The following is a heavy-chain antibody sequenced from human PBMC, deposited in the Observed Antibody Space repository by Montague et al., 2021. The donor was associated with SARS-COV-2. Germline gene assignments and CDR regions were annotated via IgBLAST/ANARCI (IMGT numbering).Heavy chain of an antibody. Sequence: PALVKPTQTLTLTCTFSGFSLSTSGMCVSRIRQPPGKALEWLALIDWDDDKYYSTSLKTRLTISKDTSKNQVVLTMTNMDPVDTATYYCARTYYDILTGYYTCDYWGQGTLVTVSS. CDR1: GFSLSTSGMC. CDR2: IDWDDDK. D-gene: IGHD3-9*01. V-gene: IGHV2-70*01. J-gene: IGHJ4*02. CDR3: ARTYYDILTGYYTCDY.